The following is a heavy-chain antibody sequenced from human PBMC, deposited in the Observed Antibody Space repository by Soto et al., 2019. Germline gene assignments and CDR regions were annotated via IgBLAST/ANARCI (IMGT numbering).Heavy chain of an antibody. V-gene: IGHV3-53*01. Sequence: GGSLRLSCAASGLTVSSSYMSWVRQAPGKGLQWVSVIYSAGSTYYANSVKGRFTISRDISTNMVYLQMSSLTDEGTAVYYCARAREKEYSSAIFFDIWGQGDLVTVSS. CDR1: GLTVSSSY. D-gene: IGHD5-18*01. CDR3: ARAREKEYSSAIFFDI. J-gene: IGHJ4*02. CDR2: IYSAGST.